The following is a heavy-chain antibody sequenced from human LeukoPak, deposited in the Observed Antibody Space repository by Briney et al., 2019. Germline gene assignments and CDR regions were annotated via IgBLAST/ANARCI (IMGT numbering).Heavy chain of an antibody. J-gene: IGHJ5*02. Sequence: SQTLSLTCTVSGGSISSGSYYWSWIRQPAGKGLEWIGRIYTSGSTNYNPSLKSRVAVSLDTSRNQFSLKLTSVTAADTAVYYCARDLVVPLYNWFDPWGQGTLVTVSS. CDR3: ARDLVVPLYNWFDP. D-gene: IGHD3-22*01. CDR2: IYTSGST. V-gene: IGHV4-61*02. CDR1: GGSISSGSYY.